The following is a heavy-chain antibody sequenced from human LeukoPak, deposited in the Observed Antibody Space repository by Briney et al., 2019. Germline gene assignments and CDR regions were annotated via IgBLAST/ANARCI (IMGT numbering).Heavy chain of an antibody. V-gene: IGHV3-30-3*01. CDR1: GFTFSSYA. Sequence: GGSLRLSCAASGFTFSSYAMHWVRQAPGKGLEWVAVISYDGSNKYYADSVKGRFTISRDNSKNTLYLQMNSLRAEDTAVYYCAREGLPDFPLGGDAFDIWGQGTMVTVSS. D-gene: IGHD3-10*01. CDR3: AREGLPDFPLGGDAFDI. J-gene: IGHJ3*02. CDR2: ISYDGSNK.